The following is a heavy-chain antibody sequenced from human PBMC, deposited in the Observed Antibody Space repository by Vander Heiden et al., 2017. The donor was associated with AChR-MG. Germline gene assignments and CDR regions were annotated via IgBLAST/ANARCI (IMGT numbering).Heavy chain of an antibody. D-gene: IGHD3-16*01. V-gene: IGHV3-72*01. Sequence: EVQLVESGGGLVQPGGSLRLSCAASGFTFSDHYMDWVRQAPGKGLEWVGRTRNKANRYTTEYAASVEGRFTIARDDSKSSLYLEMNSLRTEDTAVYYCTRVNRYVLDSWGQGALVIVSS. CDR3: TRVNRYVLDS. CDR2: TRNKANRYTT. CDR1: GFTFSDHY. J-gene: IGHJ5*01.